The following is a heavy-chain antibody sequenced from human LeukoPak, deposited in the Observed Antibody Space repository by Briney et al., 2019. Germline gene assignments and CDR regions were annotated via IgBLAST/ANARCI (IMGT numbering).Heavy chain of an antibody. CDR3: ASGAGNWQTSKFDY. Sequence: GASVKVSCKASGYTFTSYFMHWVRQAPGQGLEWMGIINPSGGSTSYAQKFQGRVTMTRDTSISTAYMELSRLRSDDTAVYYCASGAGNWQTSKFDYWGQGTLVTVSS. V-gene: IGHV1-46*01. D-gene: IGHD1-1*01. CDR1: GYTFTSYF. CDR2: INPSGGST. J-gene: IGHJ4*02.